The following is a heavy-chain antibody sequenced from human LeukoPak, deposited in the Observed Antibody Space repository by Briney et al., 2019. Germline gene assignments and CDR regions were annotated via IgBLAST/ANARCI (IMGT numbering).Heavy chain of an antibody. D-gene: IGHD3-10*01. CDR1: GFTFSSHA. J-gene: IGHJ4*02. CDR3: SKGGGSDFDF. V-gene: IGHV3-23*01. Sequence: GGSLRLSCAASGFTFSSHAMSWVRQAPGKGLEWVSSVSDSGGNTYSADSVKGRFTISRDNSRNTLYLQMNSLRAEDTAIYYCSKGGGSDFDFWSQGTLVTVSS. CDR2: VSDSGGNT.